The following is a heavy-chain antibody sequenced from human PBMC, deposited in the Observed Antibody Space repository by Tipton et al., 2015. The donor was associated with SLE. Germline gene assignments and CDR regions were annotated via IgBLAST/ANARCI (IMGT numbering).Heavy chain of an antibody. CDR1: GFTFSSYS. CDR3: AREPSSLDAFDI. CDR2: ISSSSSYI. Sequence: GSLRLSCAASGFTFSSYSMNWVRQAPGKGLEWVSSISSSSSYIYYADSVKGRFTISRDNAKNSLYLQMNSLRAEDTAVYYRAREPSSLDAFDIWGQGTMVTVSS. V-gene: IGHV3-21*03. J-gene: IGHJ3*02. D-gene: IGHD6-6*01.